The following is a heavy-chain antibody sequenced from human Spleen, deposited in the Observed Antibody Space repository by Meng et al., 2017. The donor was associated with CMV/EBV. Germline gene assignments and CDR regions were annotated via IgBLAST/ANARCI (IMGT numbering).Heavy chain of an antibody. Sequence: SVKVSCKASGGTFSSYAISWVRQAPGQGLEWMGGIIPIFGTANYAQKFQGRVTITTDESTSTAYMELSSLRSEDTAVYYCARGGLRDPNYFDYWGQGTLVTSPQ. CDR2: IIPIFGTA. CDR3: ARGGLRDPNYFDY. J-gene: IGHJ4*02. V-gene: IGHV1-69*05. CDR1: GGTFSSYA. D-gene: IGHD4-17*01.